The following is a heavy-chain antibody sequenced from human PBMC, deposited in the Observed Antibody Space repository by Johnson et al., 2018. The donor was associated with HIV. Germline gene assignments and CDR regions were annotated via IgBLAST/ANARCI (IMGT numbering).Heavy chain of an antibody. CDR2: ISYDGSEK. J-gene: IGHJ3*02. CDR3: AKRLESSSWSHDAFDI. V-gene: IGHV3-30*18. Sequence: QVQLVESGGGVVQPGRSLRLSCAASGFTFSSYAMHWVRQAPGKGLEWVAVISYDGSEKFYVDSVKGRFTISRDNAKNSLYLQMNSLRAEDTAVYYCAKRLESSSWSHDAFDIWGQGTMVTVSS. D-gene: IGHD6-13*01. CDR1: GFTFSSYA.